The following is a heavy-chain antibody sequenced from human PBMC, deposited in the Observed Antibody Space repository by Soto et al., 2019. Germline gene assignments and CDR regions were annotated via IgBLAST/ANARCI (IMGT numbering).Heavy chain of an antibody. V-gene: IGHV4-4*02. CDR2: IYHSGST. CDR1: GGSISSSNW. J-gene: IGHJ6*02. D-gene: IGHD6-13*01. CDR3: ARVNGYSSSWYQDGMDV. Sequence: SETLSLTCAVSGGSISSSNWWSWVRQPPGKGLEWIGEIYHSGSTNYNPYLKSRVSISVDKSKNQFSLKLSSVTAADTAVYYCARVNGYSSSWYQDGMDVWGQGTTVTVSS.